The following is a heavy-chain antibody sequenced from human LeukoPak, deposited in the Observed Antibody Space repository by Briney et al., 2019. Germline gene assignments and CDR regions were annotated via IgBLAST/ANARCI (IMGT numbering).Heavy chain of an antibody. CDR2: IRHDGTEN. Sequence: GGSLRLSCAASGFTFSNYAMSWVRQAPGKGLEWVANIRHDGTENYYGGSVKGRFTISRDNANNALYLQMNSLRVEDTAVYYCARGRVGHTGNFDYWGQGTLVTVSS. D-gene: IGHD1-26*01. CDR1: GFTFSNYA. V-gene: IGHV3-7*04. J-gene: IGHJ4*02. CDR3: ARGRVGHTGNFDY.